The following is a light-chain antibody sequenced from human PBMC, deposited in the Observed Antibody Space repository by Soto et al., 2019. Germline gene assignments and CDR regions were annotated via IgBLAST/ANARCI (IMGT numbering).Light chain of an antibody. J-gene: IGKJ1*01. CDR3: QHYVTSLTT. V-gene: IGKV3-20*01. CDR2: GAS. Sequence: EIVLTQSPGTLSLSPGERATLSCGASQSVTSNYLAWYQQKPGQAPRLLIFGASIRVKGIPDRFIGSGSGTDFTLTISRLEPEDFAVYYCQHYVTSLTTFGLGTKVEVK. CDR1: QSVTSNY.